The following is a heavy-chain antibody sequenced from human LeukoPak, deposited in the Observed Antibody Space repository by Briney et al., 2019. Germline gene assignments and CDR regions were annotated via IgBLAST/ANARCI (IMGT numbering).Heavy chain of an antibody. Sequence: GGSLRLSCAASGFIFSSYGMHWVRQAPGKGLEWVAVISYDGSNKYYADSVKGRFIISRDNSKNTLYLQMNSLRAEDTAVYYCATSRLGLWCGDYYMDVWGKGTTVTVSS. CDR3: ATSRLGLWCGDYYMDV. CDR1: GFIFSSYG. V-gene: IGHV3-30*03. D-gene: IGHD4/OR15-4a*01. J-gene: IGHJ6*03. CDR2: ISYDGSNK.